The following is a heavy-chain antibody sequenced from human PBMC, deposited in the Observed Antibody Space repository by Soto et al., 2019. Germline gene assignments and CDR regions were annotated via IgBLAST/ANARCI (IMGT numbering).Heavy chain of an antibody. Sequence: SVKVSCKASGGTFSSYRFNWVRQARGQGLEWLGGIVPIYRTADYAQKFQGRVTITADESTRTVYMELSSLKSQDTALYYCARDSGAKLGSSWGQGTLVTVSS. CDR2: IVPIYRTA. CDR1: GGTFSSYR. CDR3: ARDSGAKLGSS. V-gene: IGHV1-69*13. J-gene: IGHJ4*02. D-gene: IGHD6-13*01.